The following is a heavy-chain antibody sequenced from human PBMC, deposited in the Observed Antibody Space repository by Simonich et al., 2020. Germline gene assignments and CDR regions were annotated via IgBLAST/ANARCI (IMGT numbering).Heavy chain of an antibody. Sequence: QVQLVQSGAEVKKPGASVKVSCKASGYTFTGYYMHWVRQAPGQGLEGMGWINPSSGGTNYAQKFQGRVTMTRDTSISTAYMELSRLRSDDTAVYYCARSHIAAAGTGYFQHWGQGTLVTVSS. V-gene: IGHV1-2*02. CDR2: INPSSGGT. D-gene: IGHD6-13*01. J-gene: IGHJ1*01. CDR3: ARSHIAAAGTGYFQH. CDR1: GYTFTGYY.